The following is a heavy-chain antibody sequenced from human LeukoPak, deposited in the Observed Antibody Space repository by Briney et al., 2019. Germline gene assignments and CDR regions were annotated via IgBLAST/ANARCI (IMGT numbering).Heavy chain of an antibody. CDR2: INSDGSST. V-gene: IGHV3-74*01. Sequence: GGPLRLSCAASGFTFSSYWMHWVRQAPGKGLVWVSRINSDGSSTSYADSVKGRFTISRDNAKNTLYLQMNSLRAEDTAVYYCARPRGYSPRHFDYWGQGTLVTVSS. CDR1: GFTFSSYW. J-gene: IGHJ4*02. CDR3: ARPRGYSPRHFDY. D-gene: IGHD3-22*01.